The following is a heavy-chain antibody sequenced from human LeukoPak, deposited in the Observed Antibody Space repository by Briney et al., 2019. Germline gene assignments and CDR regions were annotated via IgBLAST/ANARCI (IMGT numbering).Heavy chain of an antibody. D-gene: IGHD5-12*01. CDR1: GSTFTSCG. Sequence: ASVKVSFKASGSTFTSCGISWVRHAPGQGLEWMGWIIAYNGNTNYAQELQGRVTMTTDTSTSTAYMELRRLRADDTAVYYCARVRGKHPGGYEFDYWGQGTLVTVSS. CDR3: ARVRGKHPGGYEFDY. CDR2: IIAYNGNT. V-gene: IGHV1-18*01. J-gene: IGHJ4*02.